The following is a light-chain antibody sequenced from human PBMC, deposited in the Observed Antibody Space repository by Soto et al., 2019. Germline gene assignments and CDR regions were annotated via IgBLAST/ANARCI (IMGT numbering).Light chain of an antibody. CDR2: EVR. V-gene: IGLV2-14*01. CDR3: SSFTSSHTRG. J-gene: IGLJ1*01. Sequence: QSALTQPASVSGSPGQSITISCTGTSTDVGGYDYVSWYQQHPGQVPKLKIYEVRKRPSGVSGRFSASKSGNTASLTISGLQADDEADYYCSSFTSSHTRGFGTGTKLTVL. CDR1: STDVGGYDY.